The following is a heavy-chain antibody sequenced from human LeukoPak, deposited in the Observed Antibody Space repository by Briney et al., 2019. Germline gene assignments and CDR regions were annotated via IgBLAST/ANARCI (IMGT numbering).Heavy chain of an antibody. D-gene: IGHD6-13*01. V-gene: IGHV2-70*04. J-gene: IGHJ4*02. Sequence: SGPTLVNPTQTLTLTCTFSGFSLSTSGMRVSWIRQPPGKALEWLARTDWDDDKFYSTSLKTRLTISKDTSKNQVVLTMTNMDPVDTATYYCARMGQQLAIDYWGQGTLVTVSS. CDR1: GFSLSTSGMR. CDR3: ARMGQQLAIDY. CDR2: TDWDDDK.